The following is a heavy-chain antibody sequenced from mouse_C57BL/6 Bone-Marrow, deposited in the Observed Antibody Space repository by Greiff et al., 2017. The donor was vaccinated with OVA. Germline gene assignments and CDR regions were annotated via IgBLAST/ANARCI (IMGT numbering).Heavy chain of an antibody. CDR1: GYTFTDYN. J-gene: IGHJ3*01. CDR3: ARRGYYDYDAWFAY. V-gene: IGHV1-18*01. Sequence: VQLQQSGPELVKPGASVKIPCKASGYTFTDYNMDWVKQSHGKSLEWIGDINPNNGGTIYNPKFKGKATLPVDKSSSTAYMELRSLTSEDTAVNYCARRGYYDYDAWFAYWGQGTLGTGSA. D-gene: IGHD2-4*01. CDR2: INPNNGGT.